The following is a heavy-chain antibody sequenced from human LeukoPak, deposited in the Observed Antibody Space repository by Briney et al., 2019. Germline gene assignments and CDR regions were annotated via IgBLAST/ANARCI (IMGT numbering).Heavy chain of an antibody. Sequence: ASVKVSCKASGYTFTSYAMNWVRQAPGQGLEWMGWISAYNGNTNYAQKLQGRVTMTTDTSTSTAYMELRSLRSDDTAVYYCARDRGYSRTDAFDIWGQGTMVTVSS. D-gene: IGHD5-18*01. V-gene: IGHV1-18*01. J-gene: IGHJ3*02. CDR1: GYTFTSYA. CDR2: ISAYNGNT. CDR3: ARDRGYSRTDAFDI.